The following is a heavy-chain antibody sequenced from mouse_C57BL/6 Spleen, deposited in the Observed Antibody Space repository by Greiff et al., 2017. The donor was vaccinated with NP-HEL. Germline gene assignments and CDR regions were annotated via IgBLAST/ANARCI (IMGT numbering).Heavy chain of an antibody. J-gene: IGHJ2*01. CDR3: ARSSYDGYSFDY. V-gene: IGHV1-82*01. Sequence: QVQLKESGPELVKPGASVKISCKASGYAFSSSWMNWVKQRPGKGLEWIGRIYPGDGDTNYNGKFKGKATLTADKSSSTAYMQLSSLTSEDSAVYFCARSSYDGYSFDYWGQGTTLTVSS. CDR2: IYPGDGDT. D-gene: IGHD2-3*01. CDR1: GYAFSSSW.